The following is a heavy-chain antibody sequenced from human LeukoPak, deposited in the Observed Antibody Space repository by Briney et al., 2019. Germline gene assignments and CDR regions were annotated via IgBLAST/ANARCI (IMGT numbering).Heavy chain of an antibody. CDR1: GFTVSSHE. D-gene: IGHD3-10*02. Sequence: GGSLRLSCAASGFTVSSHEMNWVRQARGKGLEWVSYISSSGSTIYYADSVKGRFTISRDNAKNSLYLQMNSLRAEDTAVYYCAELGITMIGGVWGKGTTVTISS. CDR3: AELGITMIGGV. CDR2: ISSSGSTI. V-gene: IGHV3-48*03. J-gene: IGHJ6*04.